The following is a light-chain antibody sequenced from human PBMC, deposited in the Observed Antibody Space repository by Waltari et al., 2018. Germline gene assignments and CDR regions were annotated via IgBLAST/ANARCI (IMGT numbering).Light chain of an antibody. CDR1: SSDVGGYNY. Sequence: QSDLSQPASMSGSPGQSITISCTGTSSDVGGYNYVSCYQEYPGKAPKPIIYDVKNRPSGVSNRFSGSKSGNTASLTISGLQAEDEADYYCSSYTSTSTVLFGGGTKVTVL. CDR3: SSYTSTSTVL. V-gene: IGLV2-14*03. CDR2: DVK. J-gene: IGLJ2*01.